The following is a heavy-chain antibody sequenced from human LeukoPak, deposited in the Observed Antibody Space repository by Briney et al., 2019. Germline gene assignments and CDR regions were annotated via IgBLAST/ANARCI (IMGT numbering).Heavy chain of an antibody. CDR1: GFTFSSYS. V-gene: IGHV3-21*01. Sequence: PGGPLRLSCAASGFTFSSYSMHWLRQAPGKGLEWVSSISSSSSYIYYADSVKGRFTISRDNAKNSLYLQMNSLRAEDTAVYYCASNGATGSAWFDPWGQGTLVTVSS. CDR3: ASNGATGSAWFDP. J-gene: IGHJ5*02. D-gene: IGHD5-12*01. CDR2: ISSSSSYI.